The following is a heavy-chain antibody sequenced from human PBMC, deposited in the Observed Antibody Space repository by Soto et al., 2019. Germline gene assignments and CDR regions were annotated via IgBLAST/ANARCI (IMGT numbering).Heavy chain of an antibody. CDR2: ISSSSSYI. CDR1: GFTFSSYA. V-gene: IGHV3-21*01. J-gene: IGHJ4*02. CDR3: ARDLEGGGGSDY. Sequence: VQLVESGGGVVQPGRSLRLSCAASGFTFSSYAMHWVRQAPGKGLEWVSSISSSSSYIYYADSVKGRFTISRDNAKNSLYLQMNSLRAEDTAVYYCARDLEGGGGSDYWGQGTLVTVSS. D-gene: IGHD2-15*01.